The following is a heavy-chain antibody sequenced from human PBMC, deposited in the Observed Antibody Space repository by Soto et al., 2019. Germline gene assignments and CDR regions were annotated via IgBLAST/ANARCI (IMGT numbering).Heavy chain of an antibody. CDR2: INHSGST. CDR3: ARGYGSGSYRVYYYYYYGMDV. Sequence: SETLSLTCAVYGGSFSGYYWSWIRQPPGKGPEWIGEINHSGSTNYNPSLKSRVTISVDTSKNQFSLKLSSVTAADTAVYYCARGYGSGSYRVYYYYYYGMDVWGQGTTVT. D-gene: IGHD3-10*01. CDR1: GGSFSGYY. J-gene: IGHJ6*02. V-gene: IGHV4-34*01.